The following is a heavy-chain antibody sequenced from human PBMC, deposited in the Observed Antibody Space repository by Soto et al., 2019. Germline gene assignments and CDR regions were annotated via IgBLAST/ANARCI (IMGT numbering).Heavy chain of an antibody. D-gene: IGHD3-3*01. CDR1: GGSISSGGYY. V-gene: IGHV4-31*03. CDR2: IYYSGST. J-gene: IGHJ4*02. CDR3: ARSRTIFGVVIDY. Sequence: QVQLQESGPGLVKPSQTLSLTCTVSGGSISSGGYYWSWIRQHPGKGLEWIGDIYYSGSTYYNPSHKSRVTISVDTSKNQFSLKLSSVTAADTAVYYCARSRTIFGVVIDYWGQGTLVTVSS.